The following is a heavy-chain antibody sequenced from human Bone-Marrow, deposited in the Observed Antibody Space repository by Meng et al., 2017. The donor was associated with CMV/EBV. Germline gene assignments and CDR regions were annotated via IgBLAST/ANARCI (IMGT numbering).Heavy chain of an antibody. CDR2: IYSGGSST. CDR1: GFTFSSYA. J-gene: IGHJ6*02. Sequence: GESLKISCAASGFTFSSYAMSWVRQAPGKGLEWVSVIYSGGSSTYYADPVKGRFTISRDNSKNTLYLQMNSLRAEDTAVYYCAKGGSSSGNYYGMDVWGQGTTVTVSS. V-gene: IGHV3-23*03. CDR3: AKGGSSSGNYYGMDV. D-gene: IGHD6-6*01.